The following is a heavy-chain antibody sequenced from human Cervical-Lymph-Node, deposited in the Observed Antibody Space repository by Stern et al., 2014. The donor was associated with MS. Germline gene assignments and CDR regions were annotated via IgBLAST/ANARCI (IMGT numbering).Heavy chain of an antibody. J-gene: IGHJ4*02. CDR2: IIPVFGAA. V-gene: IGHV1-69*01. CDR1: GGSFSSYA. D-gene: IGHD1-14*01. CDR3: TREATAHSGTFDF. Sequence: VQLVESGGGMKKPGSSVKVSCKASGGSFSSYAVNWVRQAPGQVPEWVGGIIPVFGAANYAQKVQGRVTLIADESTSTVYMEMISLTSEDTAVYYCTREATAHSGTFDFWGQGTLVTV.